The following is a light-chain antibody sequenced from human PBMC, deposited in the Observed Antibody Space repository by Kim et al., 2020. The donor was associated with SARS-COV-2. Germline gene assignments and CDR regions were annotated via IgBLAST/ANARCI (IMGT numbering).Light chain of an antibody. CDR3: RSRDSRGHHWV. Sequence: SSELTQDPAVSVALGQTVRITCQGDSLRSYYASWYQQKPGQAPVLVIYGKNNRPSGIPDRFSGSTSGNTASLTITGAQAEDEADYYCRSRDSRGHHWVFG. CDR1: SLRSYY. V-gene: IGLV3-19*01. CDR2: GKN. J-gene: IGLJ3*02.